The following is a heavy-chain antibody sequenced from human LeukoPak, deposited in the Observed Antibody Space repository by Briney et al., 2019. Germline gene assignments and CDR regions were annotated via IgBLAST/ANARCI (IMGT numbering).Heavy chain of an antibody. V-gene: IGHV4-4*07. CDR2: IHSSGST. CDR3: AREAVHYGSGSLDY. J-gene: IGHJ4*02. Sequence: SETLSLTCTVFGGSISSCYWSWIRQPAGKGLEWIGRIHSSGSTNYSPSLKSRVTMLLDTSKNQFSLELSSVTAADTAVYYCAREAVHYGSGSLDYWGQGTLVTVSS. D-gene: IGHD3-10*01. CDR1: GGSISSCY.